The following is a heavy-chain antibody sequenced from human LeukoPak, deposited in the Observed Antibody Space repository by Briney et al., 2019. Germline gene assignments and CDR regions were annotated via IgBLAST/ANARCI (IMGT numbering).Heavy chain of an antibody. J-gene: IGHJ4*02. CDR2: ITGGGVST. D-gene: IGHD6-13*01. V-gene: IGHV3-23*01. CDR3: ATSRRGFEY. Sequence: GGSLRLSCAASGFTFSSYSMNWVRQAPGKGLEWVSAITGGGVSTYYADSVKGRFTISRDNSKNTLYVQVNSLRAEDTAVYYCATSRRGFEYWGQGTLVTVSS. CDR1: GFTFSSYS.